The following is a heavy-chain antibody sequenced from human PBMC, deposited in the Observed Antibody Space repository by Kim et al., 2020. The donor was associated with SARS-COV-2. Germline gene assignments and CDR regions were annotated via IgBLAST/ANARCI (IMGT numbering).Heavy chain of an antibody. J-gene: IGHJ6*02. D-gene: IGHD2-2*01. V-gene: IGHV1-3*01. CDR3: ARSVAIMPPGMDV. Sequence: KNSARVQGRVTIFRDHPASTAYMELSSRKSEDTAVYYCARSVAIMPPGMDVWGQGTTVTVSS.